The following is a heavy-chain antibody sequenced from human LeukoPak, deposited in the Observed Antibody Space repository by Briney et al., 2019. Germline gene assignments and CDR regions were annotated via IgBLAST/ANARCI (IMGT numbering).Heavy chain of an antibody. Sequence: SETLPLTCTVSGGSISSSTYYWGWIRQPPGKGLEWIGSIRYSGTTYYNPSLNSRLTISADTSQNHFSLKLTSVTAADTAVYYCARSRIAARPDEFDYWGQGTLVTVS. CDR1: GGSISSSTYY. CDR2: IRYSGTT. J-gene: IGHJ4*02. V-gene: IGHV4-39*02. D-gene: IGHD6-6*01. CDR3: ARSRIAARPDEFDY.